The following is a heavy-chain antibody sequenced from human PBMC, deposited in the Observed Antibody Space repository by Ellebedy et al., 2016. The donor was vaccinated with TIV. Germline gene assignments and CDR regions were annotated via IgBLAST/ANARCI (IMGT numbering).Heavy chain of an antibody. CDR2: ISSSSNTI. V-gene: IGHV3-48*01. CDR3: AKSFTANWFDP. CDR1: GFTRSSYS. J-gene: IGHJ5*02. Sequence: GESLKISCAASGFTRSSYSMNWVRQAPGRGLEWVSYISSSSNTIYYADSVKGRFTISRDNAKNSLYLQMNSLRAEDKDVYYFAKSFTANWFDPWGQGTLVTVSS.